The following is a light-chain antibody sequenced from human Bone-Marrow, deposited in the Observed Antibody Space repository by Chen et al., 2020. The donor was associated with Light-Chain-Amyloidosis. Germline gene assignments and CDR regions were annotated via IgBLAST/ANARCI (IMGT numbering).Light chain of an antibody. Sequence: QSALTQPPSAPGSPGQSVTISCTGTRSDVSGYNYVSWYQQHPGKVPKFMIYAVTKRPSGVPDRFSGSKSGNTASLTVSGLQAEDEADYYCSSYAGSNNWVFGGGTKLTVL. J-gene: IGLJ3*02. CDR1: RSDVSGYNY. V-gene: IGLV2-8*01. CDR3: SSYAGSNNWV. CDR2: AVT.